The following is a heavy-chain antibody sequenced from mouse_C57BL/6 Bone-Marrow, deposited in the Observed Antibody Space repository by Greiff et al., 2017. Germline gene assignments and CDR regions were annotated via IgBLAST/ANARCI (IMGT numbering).Heavy chain of an antibody. CDR1: GYTFTDYY. J-gene: IGHJ4*01. V-gene: IGHV1-26*01. D-gene: IGHD1-1*01. CDR2: INPNNGGT. Sequence: EVQLQQSGPELVKPGASVKISCKASGYTFTDYYMNWVKQSHGKSLEWIGDINPNNGGTSYNQKFKGKATLTVDKSSSTAYMALRRLTSEDSAVYYCARWATVVAKDYAMDYWGQGTSVTVSS. CDR3: ARWATVVAKDYAMDY.